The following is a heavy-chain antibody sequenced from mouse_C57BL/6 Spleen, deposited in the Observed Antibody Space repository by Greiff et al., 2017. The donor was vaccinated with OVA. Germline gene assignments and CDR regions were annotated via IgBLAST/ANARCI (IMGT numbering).Heavy chain of an antibody. Sequence: QVTLKESGPGILQPSQTLSLTCSFSGFSLSTFGMGVGWIRQPSGMGLEWLAHIWWDDDKYYNPALKSRLTVSKDTSKNQVFLKIANVDTADTATYYCARDDYGGYYFDYWGQGTTLTVSS. D-gene: IGHD2-4*01. CDR1: GFSLSTFGMG. V-gene: IGHV8-8*01. CDR2: IWWDDDK. CDR3: ARDDYGGYYFDY. J-gene: IGHJ2*01.